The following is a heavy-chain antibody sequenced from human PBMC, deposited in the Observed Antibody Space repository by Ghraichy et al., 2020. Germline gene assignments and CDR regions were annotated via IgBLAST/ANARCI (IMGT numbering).Heavy chain of an antibody. CDR1: GGSFTSSSHY. D-gene: IGHD1-7*01. CDR2: INHIGST. V-gene: IGHV4-39*01. CDR3: TRSDIGTTSSA. J-gene: IGHJ3*01. Sequence: SETLSLTCTVSGGSFTSSSHYWGWIRQPPRKGLEYIGSINHIGSTFYNSSMRGRVTISVDTFENQLSLKMTSVTAADTAVYYCTRSDIGTTSSAWGHGTMVTVSS.